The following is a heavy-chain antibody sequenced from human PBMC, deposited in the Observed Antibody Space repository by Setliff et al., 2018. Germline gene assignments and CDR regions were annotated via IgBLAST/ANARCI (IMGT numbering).Heavy chain of an antibody. V-gene: IGHV4-4*02. J-gene: IGHJ5*02. CDR2: IYHDGNT. Sequence: PSETLSLTCAVSGVFVNSLTWWSWVRQSPGKGLEWIGHIYHDGNTKSYPSVHFNQSLKSRVTMSVDKSKNHFSLELTSVTAADTAVYYCARGGGGYHAASWGQGILVTAPQ. D-gene: IGHD2-2*01. CDR3: ARGGGGYHAAS. CDR1: GVFVNSLTW.